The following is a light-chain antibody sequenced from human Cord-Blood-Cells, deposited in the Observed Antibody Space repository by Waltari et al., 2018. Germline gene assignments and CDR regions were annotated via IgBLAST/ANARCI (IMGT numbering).Light chain of an antibody. J-gene: IGLJ1*01. CDR3: CSYAGSSTYV. V-gene: IGLV2-23*01. CDR2: EGS. CDR1: SSDVGSYNL. Sequence: QSALTQPASVSWSPGQSITISCTGTSSDVGSYNLASWYQQHPGKAPKLMIYEGSKRPSGVSNRFSGSKSGNTASLTISGLQAEDEADYYCCSYAGSSTYVFGTGTKVTVL.